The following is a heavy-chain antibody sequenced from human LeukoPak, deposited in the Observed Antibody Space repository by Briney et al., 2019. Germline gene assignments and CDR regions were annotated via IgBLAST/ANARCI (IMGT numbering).Heavy chain of an antibody. CDR2: IWYDGSNK. J-gene: IGHJ6*02. CDR1: GFTFSSYG. CDR3: ARERIAAAGIYYYYYGMDV. D-gene: IGHD6-13*01. V-gene: IGHV3-33*01. Sequence: GSLRLSCAASGFTFSSYGMHWVRQAPGKGLEWVAVIWYDGSNKYYADSVKGRFTISRDNSKNTLYLQMNSLRAEDTAVYYCARERIAAAGIYYYYYGMDVWGQGTTVTVSS.